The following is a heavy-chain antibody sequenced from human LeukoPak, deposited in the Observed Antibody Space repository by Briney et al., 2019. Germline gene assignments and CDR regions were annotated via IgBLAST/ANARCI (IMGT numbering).Heavy chain of an antibody. CDR1: GFSFSTSA. Sequence: PGGSLRLSCAASGFSFSTSAMSWVRQAPGKGLEWVSTIGTGGGGTYYADSVRGRFTISRDNSKNTLSLQMNTLRVEDTAVYYWGKRRVSGIRGEANGGGGALVPVS. CDR3: GKRRVSGIRGEAN. V-gene: IGHV3-23*01. D-gene: IGHD2-21*02. J-gene: IGHJ4*02. CDR2: IGTGGGGT.